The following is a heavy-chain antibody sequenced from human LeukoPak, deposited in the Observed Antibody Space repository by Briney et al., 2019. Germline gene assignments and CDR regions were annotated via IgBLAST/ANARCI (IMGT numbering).Heavy chain of an antibody. CDR3: ARGGDSSGFYYYFDY. CDR1: GFTFSSYW. V-gene: IGHV3-7*03. Sequence: GGSLRLSCAASGFTFSSYWMSWVRQASGKGLEWVANIKQDGSGKYYVDSVKGRFTISRDNAKNSLYLQMNSLRAEDTAVYYCARGGDSSGFYYYFDYWGQGTLVTVSS. CDR2: IKQDGSGK. D-gene: IGHD3-22*01. J-gene: IGHJ4*02.